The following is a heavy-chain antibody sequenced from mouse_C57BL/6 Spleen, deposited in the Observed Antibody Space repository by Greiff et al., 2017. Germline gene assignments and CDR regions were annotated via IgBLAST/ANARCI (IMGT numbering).Heavy chain of an antibody. Sequence: SGAELVTPGASVKLSCTASGFNIKDYSMHWVKQRTEQGLEWIGRIDPEDGETKYAPKFQGKATITADTSSNTAYLQLSSLTTEDTAGYYCARSPTTVVLDYWGQGTTLTVSS. V-gene: IGHV14-2*01. J-gene: IGHJ2*01. CDR1: GFNIKDYS. CDR3: ARSPTTVVLDY. CDR2: IDPEDGET. D-gene: IGHD1-1*01.